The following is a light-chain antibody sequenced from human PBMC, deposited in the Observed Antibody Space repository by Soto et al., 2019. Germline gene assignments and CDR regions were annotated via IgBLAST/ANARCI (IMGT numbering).Light chain of an antibody. V-gene: IGLV2-8*01. J-gene: IGLJ2*01. CDR3: ISYAGSSNFVV. CDR1: SSDVGSYNY. Sequence: QSALTQPHSASGSPGQSVTISCTGTSSDVGSYNYVSWIRQRPGTAPKLMIYEVTKRPSGVPDRFSGSKSGNTASLTVSGLQAEDEADYFCISYAGSSNFVVFGGGTKLTVL. CDR2: EVT.